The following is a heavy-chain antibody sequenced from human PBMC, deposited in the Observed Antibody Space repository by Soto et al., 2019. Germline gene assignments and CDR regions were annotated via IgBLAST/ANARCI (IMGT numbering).Heavy chain of an antibody. CDR2: ISYEGTNK. D-gene: IGHD4-17*01. CDR1: GFSFSISP. Sequence: PXESLRLSCAASGFSFSISPMHWVRQAPGKGPEWVALISYEGTNKFYADSVKGRFTISRDNSKSTLYLQVDSLRPEDAAVYYCARDPKTYGGQHWAFNYFDSWGQGTLVTVSS. V-gene: IGHV3-30-3*01. CDR3: ARDPKTYGGQHWAFNYFDS. J-gene: IGHJ4*02.